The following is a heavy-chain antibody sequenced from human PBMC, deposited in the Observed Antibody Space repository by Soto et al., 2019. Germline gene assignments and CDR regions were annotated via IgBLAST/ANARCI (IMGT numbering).Heavy chain of an antibody. CDR1: GGSFSGYY. Sequence: ETLSLTCTVYGGSFSGYYWSWIRQPPGKGLEWIGEINHSGSTNYNPSLKSRVTISVDTSKNQFSLKLSSVTAADTAVYYCARYPYSSGWLDYWGQGTLVTVSS. J-gene: IGHJ4*02. V-gene: IGHV4-34*01. D-gene: IGHD6-19*01. CDR3: ARYPYSSGWLDY. CDR2: INHSGST.